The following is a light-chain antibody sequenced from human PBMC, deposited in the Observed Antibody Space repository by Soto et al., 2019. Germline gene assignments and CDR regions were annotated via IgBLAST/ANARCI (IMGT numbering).Light chain of an antibody. J-gene: IGKJ5*01. CDR3: QQYGSSPFT. Sequence: EIVLTQSPGTLSLSPGERATLSCRASQSVSSSYLAWYQQKPGQAPRLLIYGASSRATGIPDRFSGSGSGTDFTVTISRLEPEDCAVYYCQQYGSSPFTFGQGTRLETK. CDR1: QSVSSSY. CDR2: GAS. V-gene: IGKV3-20*01.